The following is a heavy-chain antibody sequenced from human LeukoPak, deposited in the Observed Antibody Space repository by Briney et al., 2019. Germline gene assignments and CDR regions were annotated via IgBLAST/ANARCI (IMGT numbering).Heavy chain of an antibody. CDR3: ATLLPNSSGYTFDL. V-gene: IGHV1-69*05. J-gene: IGHJ5*02. Sequence: SVKVSCRASGGTFSSYAISWVRQAPGQGLEWMGGIIPIFGTANYAQKFQGRVTITTDESTSTAYMELSSLRSEDTAVYYCATLLPNSSGYTFDLWGQGTLVTVSS. CDR2: IIPIFGTA. D-gene: IGHD3-22*01. CDR1: GGTFSSYA.